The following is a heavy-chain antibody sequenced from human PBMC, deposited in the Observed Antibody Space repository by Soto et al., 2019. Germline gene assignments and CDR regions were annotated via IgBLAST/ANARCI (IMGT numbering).Heavy chain of an antibody. CDR2: IYYSGST. V-gene: IGHV4-59*01. Sequence: SETLSLTCTVSGGSISSYYWSWIRQPPGKGLEWIGYIYYSGSTNYNPSLKSRVTISVDTSKNQFSLKLSSVTAADTAVYYCARDPGGAVAGPLFDYWGQGTLVTVSS. CDR1: GGSISSYY. CDR3: ARDPGGAVAGPLFDY. J-gene: IGHJ4*02. D-gene: IGHD6-19*01.